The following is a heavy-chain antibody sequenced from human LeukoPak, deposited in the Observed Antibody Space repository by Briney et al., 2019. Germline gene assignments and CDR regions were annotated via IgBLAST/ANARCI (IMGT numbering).Heavy chain of an antibody. CDR2: LTGSGST. Sequence: GGSLRLSCVASGFAFSSFAMSWVCQAPGKGLEWVSGLTGSGSTYHADSVKGRFAISRDNSKNTLSLQMNSLRAEDTAVYYCAKMKGWRLYDYCMDVWGKGTTVTVSS. V-gene: IGHV3-23*01. J-gene: IGHJ6*03. CDR1: GFAFSSFA. CDR3: AKMKGWRLYDYCMDV. D-gene: IGHD2-15*01.